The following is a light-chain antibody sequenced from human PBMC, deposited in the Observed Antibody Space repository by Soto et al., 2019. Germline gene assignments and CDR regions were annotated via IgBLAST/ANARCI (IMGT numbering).Light chain of an antibody. V-gene: IGLV1-47*01. CDR3: AAWDDSLSGLYV. CDR1: TSSIGRNY. CDR2: RNN. Sequence: QSVLTQPPSASGTPGQRVTISCSGGTSSIGRNYVYWYQQLPGTAPKLVIYRNNQRPSGVPDRFSGSKSGTSASLAIRGLRSEEEADYYCAAWDDSLSGLYVCGTGTKVTVL. J-gene: IGLJ1*01.